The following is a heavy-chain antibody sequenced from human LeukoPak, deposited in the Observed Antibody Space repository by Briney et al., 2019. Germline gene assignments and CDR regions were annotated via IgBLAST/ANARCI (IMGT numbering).Heavy chain of an antibody. D-gene: IGHD5-24*01. CDR3: ARDLEDWYFDL. J-gene: IGHJ2*01. V-gene: IGHV3-21*01. Sequence: GGSLRLSCAASGFTFSSYSMNWVRQAPGKGLEWVSSISSSSSYIYYADSVKGRFTISRDNAKNSLYLQMNSLRAEDTAVYYCARDLEDWYFDLWGRGTLVTVSS. CDR2: ISSSSSYI. CDR1: GFTFSSYS.